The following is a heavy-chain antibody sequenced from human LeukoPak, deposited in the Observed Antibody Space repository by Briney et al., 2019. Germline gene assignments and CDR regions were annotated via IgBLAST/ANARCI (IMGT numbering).Heavy chain of an antibody. CDR1: GFTFSSYR. Sequence: PGGSLRLSCAASGFTFSSYRMNWVRQSPGKGLEWVSYISSSSSYISYAESVKGRFTISSDNAKISLYLKMNSLRAEDTAVYYCYMVYYGRGDYWGQGTLVTVSS. J-gene: IGHJ4*02. D-gene: IGHD3-10*02. V-gene: IGHV3-21*01. CDR2: ISSSSSYI. CDR3: YMVYYGRGDY.